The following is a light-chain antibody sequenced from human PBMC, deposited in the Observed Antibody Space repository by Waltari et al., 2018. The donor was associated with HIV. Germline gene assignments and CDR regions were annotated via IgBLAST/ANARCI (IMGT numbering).Light chain of an antibody. Sequence: QSVLTQPPSLSGAPGQRVTISCIGTSSNIGADSDVHWYRQVSGAAPKLLIYRTGARPSGVPDRFFGSRSGASASLVINGLQTDDEADYYCQSYDSSLFWVFGGGTKLTVL. CDR3: QSYDSSLFWV. V-gene: IGLV1-40*01. CDR1: SSNIGADSD. J-gene: IGLJ2*01. CDR2: RTG.